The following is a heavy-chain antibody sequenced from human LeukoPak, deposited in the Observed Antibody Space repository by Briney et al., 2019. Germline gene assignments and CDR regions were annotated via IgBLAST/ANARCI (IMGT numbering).Heavy chain of an antibody. CDR3: TKDKPFTGGGVISY. Sequence: ETLSLTCTVSGGSIGSYFWSWIRQPPGKGLEWVGRIKSKVDGGTADYATPVKGRFAISREDSKNQLYLQMNSLKIEDTAVYYCTKDKPFTGGGVISYWGQGTLVTVSS. V-gene: IGHV3-15*01. CDR2: IKSKVDGGTA. D-gene: IGHD3-16*02. CDR1: GGSIGSYF. J-gene: IGHJ4*02.